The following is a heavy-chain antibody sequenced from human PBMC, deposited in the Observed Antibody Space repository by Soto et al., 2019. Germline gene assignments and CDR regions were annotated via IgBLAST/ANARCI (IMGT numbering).Heavy chain of an antibody. CDR2: ISSSSTYI. CDR3: ASGYYDSSGYYDEYFHH. D-gene: IGHD3-22*01. CDR1: GFTFSNYN. J-gene: IGHJ1*01. Sequence: PGGSLRLSCAASGFTFSNYNMHWVRQAPGKGLEWVSSISSSSTYIYYADSVKGRFTISRDNAKNSVLLQMNSLRAEDTAVYYCASGYYDSSGYYDEYFHHWGQGTLVTVSS. V-gene: IGHV3-21*01.